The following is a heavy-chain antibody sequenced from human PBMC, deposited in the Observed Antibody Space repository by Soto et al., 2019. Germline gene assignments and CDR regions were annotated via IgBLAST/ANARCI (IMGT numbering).Heavy chain of an antibody. J-gene: IGHJ6*02. CDR1: GGTFSSYA. CDR2: IIPIFGTA. D-gene: IGHD3-3*01. CDR3: ARSPYYDFWSGYPARYYYYGMDV. Sequence: ASVKVSCKASGGTFSSYAISWVRQAPGQGLEWMGGIIPIFGTANYAQKFQGRVTITADESTSTAYMELSSLRSEDTAVYYCARSPYYDFWSGYPARYYYYGMDVWGQGTTVTVSS. V-gene: IGHV1-69*13.